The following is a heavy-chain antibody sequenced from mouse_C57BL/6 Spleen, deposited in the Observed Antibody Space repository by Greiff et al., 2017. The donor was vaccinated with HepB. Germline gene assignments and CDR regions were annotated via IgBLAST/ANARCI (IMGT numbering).Heavy chain of an antibody. J-gene: IGHJ4*01. Sequence: VQLQQSGAELVKPGASVKMSCKASGYTFTRYWITWVKQRPGQGLEWIGDIYPGSGSTNYNEKFKSKATLTVDTSSSTAYMQLSSLTSEDSAVYYCALYYYGSSYVGYAMDYWGQGTSVTVSS. CDR1: GYTFTRYW. V-gene: IGHV1-55*01. CDR2: IYPGSGST. CDR3: ALYYYGSSYVGYAMDY. D-gene: IGHD1-1*01.